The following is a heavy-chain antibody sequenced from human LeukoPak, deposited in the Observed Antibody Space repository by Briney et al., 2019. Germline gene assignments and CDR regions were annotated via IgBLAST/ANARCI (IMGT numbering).Heavy chain of an antibody. J-gene: IGHJ4*02. CDR2: ISWNSGIR. D-gene: IGHD3-16*01. V-gene: IGHV3-9*01. CDR3: AKDISGRALGAPIDY. Sequence: TGGSLRLSCAASGFMFDEYDMHWVRQAPGKGLEWVSGISWNSGIRDYADSVKGRFTVSRDNAKNSLYLQMNSLRAEDTALYYCAKDISGRALGAPIDYWGQGTLVTVSS. CDR1: GFMFDEYD.